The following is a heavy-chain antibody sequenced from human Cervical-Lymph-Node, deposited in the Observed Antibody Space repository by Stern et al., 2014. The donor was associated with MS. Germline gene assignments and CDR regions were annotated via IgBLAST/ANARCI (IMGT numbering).Heavy chain of an antibody. CDR2: IYPGDSDT. D-gene: IGHD3-10*01. V-gene: IGHV5-51*03. Sequence: VQLVQSGTEVKKPGESLKISCKASGYYFSTSWIAWGRQMPGKALEFMGIIYPGDSDTRYSPSFQGHVTFSADNSITTAYLQWSSLKTSDTAVYYCARESAGGFDPWGQGTLVIVSS. CDR1: GYYFSTSW. CDR3: ARESAGGFDP. J-gene: IGHJ5*02.